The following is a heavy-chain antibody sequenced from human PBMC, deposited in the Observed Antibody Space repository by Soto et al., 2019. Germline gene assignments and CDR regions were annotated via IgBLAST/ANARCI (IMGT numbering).Heavy chain of an antibody. Sequence: ASVKVYCKASGYTFTDYYIHWVRQAPGQGLEWMGWINPTGGGTNYAQSFRGRVTMTRDTSISTAYMELSRLTSDDTAVFYCARTYSSRYFYNQYSMDVWGQGTTVTSP. D-gene: IGHD3-22*01. CDR1: GYTFTDYY. V-gene: IGHV1-2*02. J-gene: IGHJ6*02. CDR3: ARTYSSRYFYNQYSMDV. CDR2: INPTGGGT.